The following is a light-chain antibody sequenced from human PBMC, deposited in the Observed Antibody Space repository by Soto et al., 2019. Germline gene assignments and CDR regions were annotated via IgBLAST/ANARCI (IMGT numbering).Light chain of an antibody. CDR1: SSDVGGYNY. CDR3: SSYTSSSTYV. CDR2: EVS. Sequence: QSVLTQPASVSGSPGQSITISCIGTSSDVGGYNYVSWYQQHPGKAPKLMIYEVSNRPSGVSNRFSGSKSGNTASLTISGLQAEDAAAYSCSSYTSSSTYVLGTGTKLTAL. V-gene: IGLV2-14*01. J-gene: IGLJ1*01.